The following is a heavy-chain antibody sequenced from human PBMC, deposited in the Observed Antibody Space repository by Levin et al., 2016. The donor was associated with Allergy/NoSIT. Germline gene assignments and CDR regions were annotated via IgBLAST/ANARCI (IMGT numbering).Heavy chain of an antibody. CDR3: ARVEGYPDGLRGTYYYYGMDV. V-gene: IGHV1-8*02. CDR2: MNPNSGNT. CDR1: GYTFTTYG. J-gene: IGHJ6*02. Sequence: ASVKVSCKASGYTFTTYGISWVRQATGQGLEWMGWMNPNSGNTGYAQKFQGRVTMTRNTSISTAYMELSSLRSEDTAVYYCARVEGYPDGLRGTYYYYGMDVWGQGTTVTVSS. D-gene: IGHD5-12*01.